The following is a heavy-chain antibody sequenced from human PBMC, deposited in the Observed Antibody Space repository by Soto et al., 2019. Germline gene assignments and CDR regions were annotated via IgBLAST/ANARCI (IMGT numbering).Heavy chain of an antibody. D-gene: IGHD2-21*02. CDR3: AREDDGGDRDYYGLDV. CDR1: GGSISYEYYH. CDR2: IHYSGSI. J-gene: IGHJ6*02. V-gene: IGHV4-30-4*08. Sequence: SGTLSLTCTVSGGSISYEYYHWTWVRQSPGKGLEWIGYIHYSGSIIYNPSFKSRVTISVDTSKNQFSLQLSSVTAADTAVYFCAREDDGGDRDYYGLDVWGQGTTVTVSS.